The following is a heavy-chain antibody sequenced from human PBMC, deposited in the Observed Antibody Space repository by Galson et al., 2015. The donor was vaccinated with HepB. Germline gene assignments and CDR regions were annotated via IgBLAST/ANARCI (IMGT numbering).Heavy chain of an antibody. CDR1: GDSISGRSW. CDR3: ARLASIAPRLDP. D-gene: IGHD6-6*01. J-gene: IGHJ5*02. CDR2: ISHDGNT. Sequence: LSLTCVVSGDSISGRSWWTWVRPPPGKGLEWIGEISHDGNTKYNPSLKSRVTLLVDNSKNQFSLKLTSVTAADTAVYYCARLASIAPRLDPWGLGTLVTVS. V-gene: IGHV4-4*02.